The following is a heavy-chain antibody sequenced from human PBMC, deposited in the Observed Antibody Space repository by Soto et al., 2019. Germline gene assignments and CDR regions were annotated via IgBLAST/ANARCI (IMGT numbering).Heavy chain of an antibody. CDR3: AKTVGPYYYYGMDV. J-gene: IGHJ6*02. Sequence: VGSLRLSCAASGFTFSSYAMSWVRQAPGKGLEWVSAISGSGGSTYYADSVKGRFTISRDNSKNTLYLQMNSLRAEDTAVYYCAKTVGPYYYYGMDVWGQGTTVTVSS. V-gene: IGHV3-23*01. CDR1: GFTFSSYA. D-gene: IGHD1-26*01. CDR2: ISGSGGST.